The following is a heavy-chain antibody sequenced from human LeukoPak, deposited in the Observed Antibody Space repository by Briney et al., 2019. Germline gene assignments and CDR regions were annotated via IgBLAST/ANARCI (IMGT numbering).Heavy chain of an antibody. Sequence: RGSLRLSCAASGFTFSSYAMSWVRQAPGKGLEWVSAISGSGGSTYYADSVHGRCTTSRDNSKNTLYLQMNSLRAEDTAVEYCAKDRSCYGYFYFDYWGQGTLVTVS. CDR1: GFTFSSYA. CDR2: ISGSGGST. J-gene: IGHJ4*02. D-gene: IGHD5-18*01. CDR3: AKDRSCYGYFYFDY. V-gene: IGHV3-23*01.